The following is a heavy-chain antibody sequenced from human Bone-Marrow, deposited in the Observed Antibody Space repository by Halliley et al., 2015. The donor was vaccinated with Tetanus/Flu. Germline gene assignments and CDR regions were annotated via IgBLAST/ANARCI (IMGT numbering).Heavy chain of an antibody. CDR3: TRGGGWLTDN. D-gene: IGHD2-15*01. CDR1: GGSISGYY. V-gene: IGHV4-59*01. J-gene: IGHJ4*02. Sequence: TLSLTCTISGGSISGYYWSWIRQSPDKGLEWIGHIHYSGNTNYNPSLKSRVTTSVDTSKNQSSLKLTSVTAADTAMYYCTRGGGWLTDNWGQGTLVSVSS. CDR2: IHYSGNT.